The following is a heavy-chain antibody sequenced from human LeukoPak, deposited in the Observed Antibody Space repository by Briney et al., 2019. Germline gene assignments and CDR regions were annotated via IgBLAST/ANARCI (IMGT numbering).Heavy chain of an antibody. CDR3: AAGYSYGTNLDH. V-gene: IGHV3-7*01. J-gene: IGHJ5*02. CDR2: IKQDGSEK. Sequence: GGSLRLSCAASGFTFSSYWMSWARQAPGKGLEWVANIKQDGSEKYYVDSVKGRFTISRDNAKNSVSLQMNSLRAEDTAVYYCAAGYSYGTNLDHWGQGTLVTVSS. D-gene: IGHD5-18*01. CDR1: GFTFSSYW.